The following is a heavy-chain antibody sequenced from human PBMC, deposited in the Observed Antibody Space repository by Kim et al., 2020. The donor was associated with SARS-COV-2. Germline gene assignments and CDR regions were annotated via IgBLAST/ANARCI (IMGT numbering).Heavy chain of an antibody. J-gene: IGHJ4*02. V-gene: IGHV3-23*01. D-gene: IGHD3-10*01. CDR2: ISDSGGST. CDR3: AKEAGTTYFFGAGSYCDY. Sequence: GGSLRLSCAASGFTFSSYAMTWVRQAPGKGLEWVSGISDSGGSTYYADSVKGRFTFSRDNSKNTLYLQMNSLRVEDTAVYYCAKEAGTTYFFGAGSYCDYWGQGTLVTVSS. CDR1: GFTFSSYA.